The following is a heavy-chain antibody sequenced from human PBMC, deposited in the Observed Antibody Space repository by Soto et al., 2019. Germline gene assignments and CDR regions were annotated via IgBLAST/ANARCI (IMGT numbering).Heavy chain of an antibody. CDR1: GYSISLGYY. D-gene: IGHD2-15*01. J-gene: IGHJ5*02. CDR2: IYHSGNT. V-gene: IGHV4-38-2*02. CDR3: AKDSAPRGVVVVVAARTNWFDP. Sequence: SETLSLTCAVSGYSISLGYYWGWIRQPPGKGLEWIGSIYHSGNTYYNPSLKSRVSISLDTSKNHFSLELTSVTAADTAVYYCAKDSAPRGVVVVVAARTNWFDPWGQGTLVTVSS.